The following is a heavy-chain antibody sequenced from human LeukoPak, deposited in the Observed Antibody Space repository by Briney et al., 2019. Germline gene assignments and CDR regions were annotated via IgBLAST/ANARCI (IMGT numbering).Heavy chain of an antibody. CDR3: ARYGGFLDY. Sequence: WSLRLSCAASGFTFSNYAMHWVRQAPGKGLEWVAVISYHGRNQYYADSVKGRFTVSRDNSKSTLYLQMNRLRGEDTAVYNCARYGGFLDYWGQGTLVTVSS. CDR1: GFTFSNYA. J-gene: IGHJ4*02. CDR2: ISYHGRNQ. D-gene: IGHD3-16*01. V-gene: IGHV3-30*04.